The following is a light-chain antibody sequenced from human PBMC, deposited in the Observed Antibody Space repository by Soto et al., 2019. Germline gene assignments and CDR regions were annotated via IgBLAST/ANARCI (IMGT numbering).Light chain of an antibody. CDR2: GAS. CDR1: QSVSSTF. Sequence: EIVLTQSPATLSLSPGEGATLSCRASQSVSSTFLAWYQHKPGRPPRLLIYGASSRATDIPDRFSGGGSGTDFTLTIIRLEPEDFAVYYCQQRSNWPITFGQGTRLEIK. V-gene: IGKV3D-20*02. CDR3: QQRSNWPIT. J-gene: IGKJ5*01.